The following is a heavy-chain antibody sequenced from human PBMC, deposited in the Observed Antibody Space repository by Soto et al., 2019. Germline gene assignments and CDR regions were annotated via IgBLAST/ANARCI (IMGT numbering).Heavy chain of an antibody. CDR1: GFTFSSYG. V-gene: IGHV3-30*18. CDR2: VSYDGSNK. D-gene: IGHD6-13*01. CDR3: AKDIGSSSWYLSATLDY. Sequence: QVQLVESGGGVVQPGRSLRLSCAASGFTFSSYGMHWVRQAPGKGLEWVAVVSYDGSNKYYADSVKGRFTISRDNSKSTLYLQMNGLRAEDTAVYYCAKDIGSSSWYLSATLDYWGQGTLVNVSS. J-gene: IGHJ4*02.